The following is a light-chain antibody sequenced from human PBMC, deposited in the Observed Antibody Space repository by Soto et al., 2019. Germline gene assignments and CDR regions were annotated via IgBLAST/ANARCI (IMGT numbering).Light chain of an antibody. V-gene: IGKV2-28*01. CDR3: MQALQTPWT. J-gene: IGKJ2*02. Sequence: DIVMTQSPLSLPVTPGEPASISCRSSQSLLHSNGYNYLDWYLQKPGQSPQLLIYLGSNRASGVPDRFSCSGSGTDFTLKISRVEAEDVGVYHCMQALQTPWTFGQGTKLEIK. CDR1: QSLLHSNGYNY. CDR2: LGS.